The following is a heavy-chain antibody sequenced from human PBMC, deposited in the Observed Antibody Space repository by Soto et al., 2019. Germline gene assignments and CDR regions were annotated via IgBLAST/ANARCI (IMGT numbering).Heavy chain of an antibody. CDR1: ELTLSRSW. Sequence: GGTLRLSCEASELTLSRSWMRWVRQGPGKGRERVAKIKKKLSEEYYRDSVKGRFTTARDNNKNALYLQMNSLRAEDTAVYYRTRGRVFWNEFWSGSPGIMAVWGQGTTVTVS. CDR3: TRGRVFWNEFWSGSPGIMAV. J-gene: IGHJ6*02. V-gene: IGHV3-7*05. D-gene: IGHD3-3*01. CDR2: IKKKLSEE.